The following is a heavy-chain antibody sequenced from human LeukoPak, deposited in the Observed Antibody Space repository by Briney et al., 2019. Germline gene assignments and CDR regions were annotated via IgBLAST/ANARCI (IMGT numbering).Heavy chain of an antibody. CDR3: ARGESSSWYSFDDAFDI. Sequence: GGSLRLSCAASGFTFSSYSMNWVRQAPGKGLEWVSSISTSSSYIYYADSVKGRFTISRDNAKNSLYLQMNSLRAEDTAVYYCARGESSSWYSFDDAFDIWGQGTMVTVSS. CDR1: GFTFSSYS. J-gene: IGHJ3*02. V-gene: IGHV3-21*01. D-gene: IGHD6-13*01. CDR2: ISTSSSYI.